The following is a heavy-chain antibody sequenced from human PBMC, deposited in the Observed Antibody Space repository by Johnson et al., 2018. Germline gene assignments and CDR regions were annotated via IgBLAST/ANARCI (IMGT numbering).Heavy chain of an antibody. CDR1: GFTVRSNY. V-gene: IGHV3-66*02. CDR2: IYSDGST. J-gene: IGHJ4*02. D-gene: IGHD1-26*01. CDR3: AKRGASYDFDY. Sequence: EVQLVESGGGVVQPGRSLRLSCAASGFTVRSNYMSWVRPAPGKGLEWVSVIYSDGSTYYADSVKGRFTIPRDNSKNMLFLQMNSLRLEDTAVYYCAKRGASYDFDYWGQGTLVTVSS.